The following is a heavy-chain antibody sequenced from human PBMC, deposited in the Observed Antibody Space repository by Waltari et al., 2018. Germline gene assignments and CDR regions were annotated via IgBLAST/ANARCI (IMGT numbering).Heavy chain of an antibody. D-gene: IGHD2-15*01. J-gene: IGHJ4*02. V-gene: IGHV4-4*02. CDR2: VHGSGRT. CDR3: ARDRGRGLYLDS. Sequence: QLQLQESGPGLVEPSGTLSLTCPVSGDSLTRSYLWNWVRQSPGKGLEWIGQVHGSGRTNYNPSLASRVTVSLDTYNNQFSLKVASATAADTAVYYCARDRGRGLYLDSWGPGTLVTVSP. CDR1: GDSLTRSYL.